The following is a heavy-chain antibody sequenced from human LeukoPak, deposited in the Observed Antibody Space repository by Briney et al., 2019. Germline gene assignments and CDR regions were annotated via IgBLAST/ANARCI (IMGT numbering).Heavy chain of an antibody. CDR1: GFALSGYW. J-gene: IGHJ4*02. D-gene: IGHD2-2*01. CDR3: ARDSSTIFDY. CDR2: ISSSGSTI. Sequence: GGSLRLSCAASGFALSGYWMNWVRQAPGKGLEWVSYISSSGSTIYYADSVKGRFTISRDNAKNSVYLQMNSLRAEDTAVYYCARDSSTIFDYWGQGTLVTVSS. V-gene: IGHV3-48*04.